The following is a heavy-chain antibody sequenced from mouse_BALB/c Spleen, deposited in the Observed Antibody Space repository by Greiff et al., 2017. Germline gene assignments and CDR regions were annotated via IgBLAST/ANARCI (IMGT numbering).Heavy chain of an antibody. CDR2: ISSGGSYT. CDR1: GFTFSSYA. Sequence: DVMLVESGGGLVKPGGSLKLSCAASGFTFSSYAMSWVRQTPEKRLEWVATISSGGSYTYYPDSVKGRFTISRDNAKNTLYLQMSSLRSEDTAMYYCASITTASYYFDYWGQGTTLTVSS. V-gene: IGHV5-9-1*01. D-gene: IGHD1-2*01. J-gene: IGHJ2*01. CDR3: ASITTASYYFDY.